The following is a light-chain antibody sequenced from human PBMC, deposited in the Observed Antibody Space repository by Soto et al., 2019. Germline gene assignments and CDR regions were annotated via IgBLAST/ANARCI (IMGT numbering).Light chain of an antibody. Sequence: EIVITQPPSTASFSPSARTTLSCVAIQTISSNLAWYQQKPGQAPSLLIYGASTRATGIPERFSGSGSGTAFTLTISSLQSEDFAAYYCQQYNNWPPAYTFGQGTKVDIK. CDR3: QQYNNWPPAYT. CDR2: GAS. J-gene: IGKJ2*01. CDR1: QTISSN. V-gene: IGKV3-15*01.